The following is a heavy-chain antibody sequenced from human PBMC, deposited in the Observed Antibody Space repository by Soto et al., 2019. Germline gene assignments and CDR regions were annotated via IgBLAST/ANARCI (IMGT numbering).Heavy chain of an antibody. V-gene: IGHV5-51*01. CDR2: IYPGDSNT. D-gene: IGHD3-9*01. J-gene: IGHJ1*01. Sequence: GESLKISCQGSGYTFTNYWIAWVRQMPGKGLEWMGIIYPGDSNTRYSPSFQGQVTISADKSISTAYLQWSSLTASDTAIYYCVRLGRSQREFDWSSSNEGDYWGQGTLVTVSS. CDR1: GYTFTNYW. CDR3: VRLGRSQREFDWSSSNEGDY.